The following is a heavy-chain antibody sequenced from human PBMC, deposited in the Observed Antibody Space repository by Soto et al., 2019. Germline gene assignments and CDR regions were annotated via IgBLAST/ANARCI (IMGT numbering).Heavy chain of an antibody. J-gene: IGHJ6*02. Sequence: VSVEVSCKASGYTFASYGISWVRQAPGQGLEWMGWISAYNGNTNYAQKLQGRVTMTTDTSTSTAYMELRSLRSDDTAVYYCARGLTVTTNYYYGMDVWGQGPRSPSP. D-gene: IGHD4-4*01. V-gene: IGHV1-18*01. CDR2: ISAYNGNT. CDR3: ARGLTVTTNYYYGMDV. CDR1: GYTFASYG.